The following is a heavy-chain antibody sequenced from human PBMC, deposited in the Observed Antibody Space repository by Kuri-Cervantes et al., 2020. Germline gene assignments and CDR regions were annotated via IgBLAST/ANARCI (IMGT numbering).Heavy chain of an antibody. CDR3: AKEGSRYYYYGMDV. CDR1: GFTFSGYG. V-gene: IGHV3-30*18. Sequence: GGSLRLSCAASGFTFSGYGMHWVRQAPGKGLEWVAVISYDGSNKYYADSVKGRFTISRDNSKNTLYLQMNSLRAEDTAVYYCAKEGSRYYYYGMDVWGQGTTVTVSS. J-gene: IGHJ6*02. D-gene: IGHD3-10*01. CDR2: ISYDGSNK.